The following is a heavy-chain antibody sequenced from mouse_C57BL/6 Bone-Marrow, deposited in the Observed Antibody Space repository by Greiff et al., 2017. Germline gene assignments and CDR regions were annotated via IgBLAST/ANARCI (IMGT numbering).Heavy chain of an antibody. J-gene: IGHJ4*01. CDR2: LWGDGST. CDR3: AKQIYDGYYVYYAMDY. V-gene: IGHV2-3*01. Sequence: VKLVESGPGLVAPSQSLSITCTVSGFSLTSYGVSWVRQPPGQGLEWLGVLWGDGSTNYHSALISRLSISKDNSKSQVFLQLNSLQTDDTATYYCAKQIYDGYYVYYAMDYWGQGTSVTVSS. CDR1: GFSLTSYG. D-gene: IGHD2-3*01.